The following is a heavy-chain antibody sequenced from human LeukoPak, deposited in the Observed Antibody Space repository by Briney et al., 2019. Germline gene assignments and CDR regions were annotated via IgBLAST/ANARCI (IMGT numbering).Heavy chain of an antibody. CDR2: ISGSGGST. CDR3: AKPGIAAAGYYYYYMDV. Sequence: TGGSLRLSCAASGFTFSSYAMSWARQAPGKGLEWVSAISGSGGSTYYADSVKGRFTISRDNSKNTLYLQMNSLRAEDTAVYYCAKPGIAAAGYYYYYMDVWGKGTTVTVSS. D-gene: IGHD6-13*01. V-gene: IGHV3-23*01. CDR1: GFTFSSYA. J-gene: IGHJ6*03.